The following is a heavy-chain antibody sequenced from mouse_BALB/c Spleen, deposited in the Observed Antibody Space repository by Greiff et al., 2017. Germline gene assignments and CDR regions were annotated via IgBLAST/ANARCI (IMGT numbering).Heavy chain of an antibody. CDR1: GFSLTSYG. D-gene: IGHD4-1*01. V-gene: IGHV2-9*02. CDR2: IWAGGST. J-gene: IGHJ4*01. Sequence: VKLQESGPGLVAPSQSLSITCTVSGFSLTSYGVHWVRQPPGKGLEWLGVIWAGGSTNYNSALMSRLSISKDNSKSQVFLKMNSLQTDDTAMYYCARVWDVRAYAMDYWGQGTSVTVSS. CDR3: ARVWDVRAYAMDY.